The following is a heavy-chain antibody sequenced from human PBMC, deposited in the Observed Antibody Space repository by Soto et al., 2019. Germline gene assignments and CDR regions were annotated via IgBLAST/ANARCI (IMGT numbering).Heavy chain of an antibody. CDR2: ISGHGGDI. D-gene: IGHD2-15*01. J-gene: IGHJ4*02. V-gene: IGHV3-23*01. CDR3: AREDGGGPFDF. Sequence: EVQLWEFGGGLVRPGGSLRLSCAASGFIFSSYAMHWVRQAPGKGLEWVSGISGHGGDIYYADSVKGRFTISRDTVTSTLYLQMDSLRADDTAVYYCAREDGGGPFDFWGQGTLVTVSS. CDR1: GFIFSSYA.